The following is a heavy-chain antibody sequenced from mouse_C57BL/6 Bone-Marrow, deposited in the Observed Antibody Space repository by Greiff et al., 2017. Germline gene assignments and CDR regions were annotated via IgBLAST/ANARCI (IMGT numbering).Heavy chain of an antibody. CDR3: ARRVTRAMDY. CDR1: GYTFTSYG. D-gene: IGHD2-2*01. Sequence: QVQLKESGAELARPGASVKLSCKASGYTFTSYGISWVKQRTGQGLEWIGEIYPRSGNTYYNEKFKGKATLTADKSSSTAYMELRSLTSEDSAVYFCARRVTRAMDYWGQGTSVTVSS. J-gene: IGHJ4*01. V-gene: IGHV1-81*01. CDR2: IYPRSGNT.